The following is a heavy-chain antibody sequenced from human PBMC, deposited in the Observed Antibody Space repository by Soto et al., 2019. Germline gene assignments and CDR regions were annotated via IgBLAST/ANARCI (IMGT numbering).Heavy chain of an antibody. CDR2: TRNKANSYTT. D-gene: IGHD3-3*01. J-gene: IGHJ6*03. V-gene: IGHV3-72*01. Sequence: GGSLRLSCAASGFTFSDHYMDWVRQAPGKGLEWVGRTRNKANSYTTEYAASVKGRFTISRDDSKNSLYLQMNSLKTEDTAVYYCARGITIFGMDLYYYYYMDVWGKGTTVTVSS. CDR3: ARGITIFGMDLYYYYYMDV. CDR1: GFTFSDHY.